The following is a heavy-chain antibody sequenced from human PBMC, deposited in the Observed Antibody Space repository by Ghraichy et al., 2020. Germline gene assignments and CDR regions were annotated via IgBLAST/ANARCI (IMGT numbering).Heavy chain of an antibody. J-gene: IGHJ4*02. V-gene: IGHV4-34*01. CDR1: GGSFSGHY. CDR2: IHHSGST. D-gene: IGHD3-16*01. CDR3: ARGGTWVPYLGD. Sequence: SETLSLTCAVHGGSFSGHYWSWIRQPPGKGLEWIGEIHHSGSTNYNPSLKSRVTMSGDTSKSQFSLKLTSVTAADTAMYYCARGGTWVPYLGDWGQGALVTVSS.